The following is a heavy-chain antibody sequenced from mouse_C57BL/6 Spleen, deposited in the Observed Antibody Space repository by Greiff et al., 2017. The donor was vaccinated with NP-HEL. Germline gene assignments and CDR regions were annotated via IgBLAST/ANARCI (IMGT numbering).Heavy chain of an antibody. CDR1: GYTFTDYY. Sequence: VQLQQSGPELVKPGASVKISCKASGYTFTDYYMNWVKQSHGKSLEWIGDINPNNGGTSYNQKFKGKATLTVDKSSSTAYMELRSLTSEDSAVYYCARGALYYDYDGFAYWGQGTLVTVSA. D-gene: IGHD2-4*01. V-gene: IGHV1-26*01. J-gene: IGHJ3*01. CDR3: ARGALYYDYDGFAY. CDR2: INPNNGGT.